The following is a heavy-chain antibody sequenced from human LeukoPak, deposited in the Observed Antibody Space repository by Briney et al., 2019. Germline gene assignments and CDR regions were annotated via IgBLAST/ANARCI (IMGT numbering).Heavy chain of an antibody. CDR1: GLTFSDYY. CDR3: ARDAPYSGSSFDY. V-gene: IGHV3-11*01. Sequence: GGSLRLSCAASGLTFSDYYMSWIRQAPGKGLEWVSYISSSGSTIYYADSVKGRFTISRDNAKNSLYLQMNSLRAEDTAVYYCARDAPYSGSSFDYWGQGTLVTVSS. CDR2: ISSSGSTI. D-gene: IGHD1-26*01. J-gene: IGHJ4*02.